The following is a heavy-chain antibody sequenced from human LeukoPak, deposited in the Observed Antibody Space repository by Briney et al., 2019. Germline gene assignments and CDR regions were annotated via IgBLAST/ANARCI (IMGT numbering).Heavy chain of an antibody. V-gene: IGHV4-34*01. Sequence: SETLSLTCAVYGGSFSGYYSSWIRQPPGKGLEWIGEINHSGSTNYNPSLKSRVTISVDTSKNQFSLKLSSVTAADTAVYYCARDGRITITEGFDPWGQGTLVTVSS. J-gene: IGHJ5*02. D-gene: IGHD3-3*01. CDR2: INHSGST. CDR1: GGSFSGYY. CDR3: ARDGRITITEGFDP.